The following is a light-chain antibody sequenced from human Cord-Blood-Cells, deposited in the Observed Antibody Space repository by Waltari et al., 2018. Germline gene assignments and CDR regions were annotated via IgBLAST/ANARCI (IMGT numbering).Light chain of an antibody. Sequence: QSALTQPPSASGSPGQSVTISCTGTRSDVGGYNYVSWYQQHPGKAPKLMLYEVSKRPSGVPDRFSGSKSGNTASLSVSGLQAEDEADYYCSSYAGSNNLVFVGGTKLTVL. J-gene: IGLJ2*01. CDR2: EVS. CDR1: RSDVGGYNY. CDR3: SSYAGSNNLV. V-gene: IGLV2-8*01.